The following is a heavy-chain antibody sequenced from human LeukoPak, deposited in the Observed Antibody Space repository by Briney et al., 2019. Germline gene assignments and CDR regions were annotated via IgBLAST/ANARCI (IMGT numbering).Heavy chain of an antibody. CDR2: IYSGGST. Sequence: GGSLRLSCAASGFTVSTNYMTWVRQAPGKGLEWVSVIYSGGSTYYADSVKGRFTISRDNAKNSLYLQMNSLRAEDTAVYYCARHSVAATWNYFDYWGQGTLVTVSS. CDR1: GFTVSTNY. J-gene: IGHJ4*02. V-gene: IGHV3-53*01. CDR3: ARHSVAATWNYFDY. D-gene: IGHD2-15*01.